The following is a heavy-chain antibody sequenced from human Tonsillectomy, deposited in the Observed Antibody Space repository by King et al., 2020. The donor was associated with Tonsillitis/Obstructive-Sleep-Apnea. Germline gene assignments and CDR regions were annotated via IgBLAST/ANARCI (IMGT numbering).Heavy chain of an antibody. V-gene: IGHV3-15*07. J-gene: IGHJ4*02. CDR1: GFSFSDAW. D-gene: IGHD3-10*01. CDR3: TRRGVSDF. CDR2: IKSKIDGGIT. Sequence: VQLVESGGGLVKPGGSLRLSCAASGFSFSDAWMNWVRQAPGKGLEWVGRIKSKIDGGITDYAVTVKGRFSISRDDSKNMLYLQMNSLKTEDTAVYYCTRRGVSDFWGQGTLVTVSS.